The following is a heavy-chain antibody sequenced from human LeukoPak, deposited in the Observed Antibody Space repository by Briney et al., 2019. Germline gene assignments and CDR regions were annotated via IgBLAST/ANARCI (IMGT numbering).Heavy chain of an antibody. D-gene: IGHD6-13*01. Sequence: ASVKVSCKASGYTFTSYDINWVRQATGQGLEWMGWMNPNSGNTGYAQKFQGRVTMTRNTSISTAYMELSSLRSEDTAVYYCARERGRAAAYDYWGQGTLVTVSS. V-gene: IGHV1-8*01. CDR2: MNPNSGNT. CDR3: ARERGRAAAYDY. CDR1: GYTFTSYD. J-gene: IGHJ4*02.